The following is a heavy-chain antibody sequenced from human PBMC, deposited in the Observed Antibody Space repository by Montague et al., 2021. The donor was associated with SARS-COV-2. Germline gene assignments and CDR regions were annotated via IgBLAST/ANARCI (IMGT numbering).Heavy chain of an antibody. Sequence: SETLSLTCTVSGGSIHSFYRSWIRRPPGKGLEWIGSIFHSGRTYYNPSLKSRVSMSVDTSKNQVSLRLSSLTAADTAVYYCASGGYYDNTGYYSDYYYNMDVWGQGTTVTVSS. D-gene: IGHD3-22*01. CDR1: GGSIHSFY. CDR3: ASGGYYDNTGYYSDYYYNMDV. CDR2: IFHSGRT. V-gene: IGHV4-59*01. J-gene: IGHJ6*02.